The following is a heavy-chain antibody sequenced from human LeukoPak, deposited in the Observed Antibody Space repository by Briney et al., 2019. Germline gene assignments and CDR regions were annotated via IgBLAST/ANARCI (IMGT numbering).Heavy chain of an antibody. J-gene: IGHJ4*02. Sequence: ASVKVSCKASGYTFTTYHMHWVRQAPGQGLEWMGIINPSGGSTSYAQKFQGRVTMTRDTSTSTVYMELSSLRSEDTAVYYCAREYYGSASYFFVQYWGQGTLVTLSS. CDR2: INPSGGST. D-gene: IGHD3-10*01. CDR1: GYTFTTYH. V-gene: IGHV1-46*01. CDR3: AREYYGSASYFFVQY.